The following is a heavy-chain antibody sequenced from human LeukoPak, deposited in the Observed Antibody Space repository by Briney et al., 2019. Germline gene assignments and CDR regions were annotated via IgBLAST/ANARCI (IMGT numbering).Heavy chain of an antibody. Sequence: ASVKVSCKASGYTFTSYDINWVRQATGQGLEWMGWMNPNSGNTGYAQKFQGRVTMTRNTSISTAYMELSSLRSEDTAVYYCARGVIGYSSGWYRSLNYYYYMDVWGKGTTVTISS. J-gene: IGHJ6*03. D-gene: IGHD6-19*01. CDR1: GYTFTSYD. CDR3: ARGVIGYSSGWYRSLNYYYYMDV. CDR2: MNPNSGNT. V-gene: IGHV1-8*01.